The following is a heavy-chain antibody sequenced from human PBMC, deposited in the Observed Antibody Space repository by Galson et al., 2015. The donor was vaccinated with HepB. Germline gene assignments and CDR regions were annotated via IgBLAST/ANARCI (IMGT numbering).Heavy chain of an antibody. CDR2: ISSGSTTI. Sequence: LRLSCAASGFTFSSYSMNWVRQAPGKGLEWVSYISSGSTTIYYADSVKGRFTISRDNAKNSLSLQMNSLRAEDTAIYYCASRDYWGQGTLVTVSS. V-gene: IGHV3-48*04. J-gene: IGHJ4*02. CDR3: ASRDY. CDR1: GFTFSSYS.